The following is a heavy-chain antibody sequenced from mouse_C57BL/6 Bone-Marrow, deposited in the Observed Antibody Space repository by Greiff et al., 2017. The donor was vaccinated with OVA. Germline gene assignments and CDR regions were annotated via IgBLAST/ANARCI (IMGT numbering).Heavy chain of an antibody. D-gene: IGHD2-3*01. CDR3: GRERGDGYYSWCAD. CDR1: GYTFTGYW. V-gene: IGHV1-9*01. CDR2: ILPGSGST. Sequence: VQLQQSGAELMKPGASVKLSCKATGYTFTGYWIEWVKQRPGHGLEWIGEILPGSGSTNYNEKFKGKATFTADTSSNTAYMQLSSLTTEESAIYYCGRERGDGYYSWCADWGQGTLVTVSA. J-gene: IGHJ3*01.